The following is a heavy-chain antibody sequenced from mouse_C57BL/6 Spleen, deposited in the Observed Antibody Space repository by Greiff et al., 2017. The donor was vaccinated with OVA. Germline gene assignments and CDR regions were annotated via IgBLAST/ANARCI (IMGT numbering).Heavy chain of an antibody. V-gene: IGHV5-4*03. CDR1: GFTFSSYA. CDR2: ISDGGSYT. Sequence: EVNVVESGGGLVKPGGSLKLSCAASGFTFSSYAMSWVRQTPEKRLEWVATISDGGSYTYYPDNVKGRFTISRDNATNNLYLQTSHLKLQDIAMYDCAIGWYYGSSFAYWGQGTLVTVSA. J-gene: IGHJ3*01. CDR3: AIGWYYGSSFAY. D-gene: IGHD1-1*01.